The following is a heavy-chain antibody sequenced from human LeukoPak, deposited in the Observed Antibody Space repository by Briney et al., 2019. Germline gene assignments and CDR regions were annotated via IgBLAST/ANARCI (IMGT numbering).Heavy chain of an antibody. CDR1: GFSLSGHW. CDR2: ISPTGSTT. V-gene: IGHV3-74*01. Sequence: GGSLRLSCTASGFSLSGHWMHWARQLPGKGLVWVSRISPTGSTTSYAGSVKGRFTASRDNAKNTLYLQVNNLRAEDTAVYYCARGPNSNWSGLDFWGQGTLLTVSS. D-gene: IGHD6-6*01. CDR3: ARGPNSNWSGLDF. J-gene: IGHJ4*02.